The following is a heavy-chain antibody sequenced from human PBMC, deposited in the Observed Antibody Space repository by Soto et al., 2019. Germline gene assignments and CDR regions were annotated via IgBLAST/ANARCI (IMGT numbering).Heavy chain of an antibody. CDR3: ARDAQPLRHQLLSVHDAFDI. Sequence: GASVKVSCKASGGTFSSYAISWVRQAPGQGLEWKGGIIPIFGTANYAQKFQGRVTITADESTSTAYMELSSLRSEDTAVYYFARDAQPLRHQLLSVHDAFDIWGQGTMVTVSS. J-gene: IGHJ3*02. CDR1: GGTFSSYA. D-gene: IGHD2-2*01. CDR2: IIPIFGTA. V-gene: IGHV1-69*13.